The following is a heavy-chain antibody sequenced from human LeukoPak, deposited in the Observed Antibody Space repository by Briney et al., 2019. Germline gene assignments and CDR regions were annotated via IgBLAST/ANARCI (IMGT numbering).Heavy chain of an antibody. J-gene: IGHJ4*02. D-gene: IGHD2-2*01. Sequence: PGRSLRLSYAASGFTFDDYAMHWVRQAPGKGLEWVSGISWNSGSIGYADSVKGRFTISRDNAKNSLYLQMNSLRAEDMALYYCAKGYCSSTSCYFDYWGQGTLVTVSS. CDR2: ISWNSGSI. V-gene: IGHV3-9*03. CDR3: AKGYCSSTSCYFDY. CDR1: GFTFDDYA.